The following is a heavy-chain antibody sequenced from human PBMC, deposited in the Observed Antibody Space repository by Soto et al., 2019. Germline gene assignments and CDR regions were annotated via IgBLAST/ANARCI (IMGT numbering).Heavy chain of an antibody. V-gene: IGHV1-58*01. J-gene: IGHJ4*02. CDR3: AADDVARDGYKQGDY. CDR1: GFTFTSSA. D-gene: IGHD5-12*01. Sequence: QMQLVQSGPEVKKPGTSVKVSCKASGFTFTSSAVQWVRQARGQRLEWIGWIVVGSGNTNYAQKFQERVTITRDMSTSTAYMELSSLRSEDTAVYYCAADDVARDGYKQGDYWGQGTLVTVSS. CDR2: IVVGSGNT.